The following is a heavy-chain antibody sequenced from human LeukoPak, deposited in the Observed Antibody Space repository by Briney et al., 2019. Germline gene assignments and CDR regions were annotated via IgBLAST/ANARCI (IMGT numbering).Heavy chain of an antibody. D-gene: IGHD1-14*01. J-gene: IGHJ6*02. V-gene: IGHV3-23*01. Sequence: GGSLRLSCAASGFTFSAFGMNWVRQAPGKGLEWVSTITKSGDSTYYVDSVKGRFTISRDNSKNTLYLQMNSLRAEDTAKYYCTKDHCGKSCSAAWGQGTTVTVSS. CDR2: ITKSGDST. CDR3: TKDHCGKSCSAA. CDR1: GFTFSAFG.